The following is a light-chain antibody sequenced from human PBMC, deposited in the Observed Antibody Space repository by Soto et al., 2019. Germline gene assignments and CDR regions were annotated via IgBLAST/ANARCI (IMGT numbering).Light chain of an antibody. Sequence: DMVMTQSPLSLPVTPGEPASISCRSSQSLLHSNGYNYLDWYLQKLGQSPQLLIFLGSNRGSGVPDRFSGSGSGTDFTLKISRVEAEDVGVYYCMQALQTPYTFGLGKKLEIK. J-gene: IGKJ2*01. CDR2: LGS. CDR1: QSLLHSNGYNY. V-gene: IGKV2-28*01. CDR3: MQALQTPYT.